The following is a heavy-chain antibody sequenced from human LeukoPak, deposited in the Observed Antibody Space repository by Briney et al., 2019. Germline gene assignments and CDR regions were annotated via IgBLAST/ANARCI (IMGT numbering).Heavy chain of an antibody. Sequence: GGSLRLSCAASGFTFSSYEMNWVRQAPGKGLEWVSYISSSGSTKYYADSVKGRFTISRDNAKNSLYLQMNSLRVEDTAIYYCARGGELNDYWGQGTLVIVSS. CDR3: ARGGELNDY. CDR1: GFTFSSYE. D-gene: IGHD1-26*01. CDR2: ISSSGSTK. J-gene: IGHJ4*02. V-gene: IGHV3-48*03.